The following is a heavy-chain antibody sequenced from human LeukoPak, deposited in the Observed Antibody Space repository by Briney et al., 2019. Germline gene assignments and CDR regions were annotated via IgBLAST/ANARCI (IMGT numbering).Heavy chain of an antibody. V-gene: IGHV4-38-2*02. CDR3: ARDLGFGYSSGWYPY. CDR1: GYSISNGYY. Sequence: SETLSLTCTVSGYSISNGYYWGWIRQPPGKGLEWIGSIYHSGSTYYNPSLKSRVTISVDTSKNQFSLKLSSVTAADTAVYYCARDLGFGYSSGWYPYWGQGTLVTASS. CDR2: IYHSGST. D-gene: IGHD6-19*01. J-gene: IGHJ4*02.